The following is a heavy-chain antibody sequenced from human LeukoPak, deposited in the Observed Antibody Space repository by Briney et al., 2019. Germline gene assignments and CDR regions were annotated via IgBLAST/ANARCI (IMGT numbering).Heavy chain of an antibody. J-gene: IGHJ3*02. Sequence: GGSLRLSCAASGFTFSSYWMHWVRQAPGKGLVWVSRIDSDGSSTSYADSVKGRFTISRDNAKNTLYLQMNSLRAEDTAVYYCARVAAASGAFDIWGQGTMVTVSS. D-gene: IGHD6-13*01. V-gene: IGHV3-74*01. CDR3: ARVAAASGAFDI. CDR2: IDSDGSST. CDR1: GFTFSSYW.